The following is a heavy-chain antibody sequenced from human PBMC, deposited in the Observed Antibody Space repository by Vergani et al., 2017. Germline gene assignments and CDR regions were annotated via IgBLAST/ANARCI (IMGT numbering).Heavy chain of an antibody. CDR3: ARDAIYGGSSLDY. D-gene: IGHD4-23*01. V-gene: IGHV4-61*02. CDR1: GGSISSGSYY. Sequence: QVQLQESGPALVKPSQTLPLTCTVPGGSISSGSYYWSWIRQPAGKGLEWIGRIYTSGSTNYNPSLKSRVTISVDTSKNQFSLKLSSVTAAGTAVYYCARDAIYGGSSLDYWGQATLVTVSS. CDR2: IYTSGST. J-gene: IGHJ4*02.